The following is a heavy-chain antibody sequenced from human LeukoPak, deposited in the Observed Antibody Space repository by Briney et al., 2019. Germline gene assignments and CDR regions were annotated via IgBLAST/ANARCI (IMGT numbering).Heavy chain of an antibody. CDR2: ISWNSGSI. CDR3: AKGGGDYVLDY. V-gene: IGHV3-9*03. J-gene: IGHJ4*02. Sequence: PGGSLRLSCAASGFTFDDYAMHWVRQAPGKGLEWVSGISWNSGSIGYADSVKGRFTISRDNAKNSLYLQMNSLRAEDMALYYCAKGGGDYVLDYWGQGTLVTVPS. D-gene: IGHD4-17*01. CDR1: GFTFDDYA.